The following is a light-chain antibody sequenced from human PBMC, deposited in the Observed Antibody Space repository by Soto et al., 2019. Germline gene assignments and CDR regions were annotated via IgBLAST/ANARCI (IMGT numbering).Light chain of an antibody. Sequence: SYELTQPPSVSGAPGQTARIAGGGDNIGTKSVHWYQQRPGQAPVLVVYDDSDRPSGIPERFSGSNSGSTATLTISRVEGGDEADYYCQVWDSSSNQVFGTGTKLTVL. CDR2: DDS. J-gene: IGLJ1*01. V-gene: IGLV3-21*02. CDR1: NIGTKS. CDR3: QVWDSSSNQV.